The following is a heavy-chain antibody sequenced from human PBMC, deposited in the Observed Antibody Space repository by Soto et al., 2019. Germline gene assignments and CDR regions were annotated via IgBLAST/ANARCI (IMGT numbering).Heavy chain of an antibody. CDR2: IIPILGIA. CDR3: ARDGYNYGYFQH. Sequence: QVQLVQSGAEVKKPGSSVKVSCKASGGTFSSYTISWVRQAPGQGLEWMGRIIPILGIANYAQKFQGRVTITAAKSTSTAYMKQSSLRSEDTAVYYCARDGYNYGYFQHWGQGTLLPVSS. V-gene: IGHV1-69*08. CDR1: GGTFSSYT. D-gene: IGHD5-12*01. J-gene: IGHJ1*01.